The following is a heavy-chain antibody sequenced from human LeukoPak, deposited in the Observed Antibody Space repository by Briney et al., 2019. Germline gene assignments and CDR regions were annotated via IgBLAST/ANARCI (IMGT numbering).Heavy chain of an antibody. J-gene: IGHJ4*02. V-gene: IGHV4-61*02. CDR3: ARFPTRAYSGYDWDFDY. D-gene: IGHD5-12*01. CDR1: GGSISSGSYY. CDR2: LYTSGST. Sequence: SQTLSLTCTVSGGSISSGSYYWSWIRQPAGKGLEWIGRLYTSGSTNYSPSLKSRVTISVDTSKNQFSLKLSSVTAADTAVYYCARFPTRAYSGYDWDFDYWAREPWSPSPQ.